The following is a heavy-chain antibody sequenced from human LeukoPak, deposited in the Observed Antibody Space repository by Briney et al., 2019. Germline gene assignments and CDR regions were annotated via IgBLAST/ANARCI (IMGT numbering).Heavy chain of an antibody. CDR3: ARVPLGEFKGFDP. CDR2: INTDGNST. V-gene: IGHV3-74*01. D-gene: IGHD3-10*01. J-gene: IGHJ5*02. Sequence: GRSLRLSCAASGFTFRTYWMHWVRQVPGKGLVWVSRINTDGNSTRYADSVKGRFTISRDNAKNTLYLQMNSLRAEDTAVYYCARVPLGEFKGFDPWGQGTLVTVSS. CDR1: GFTFRTYW.